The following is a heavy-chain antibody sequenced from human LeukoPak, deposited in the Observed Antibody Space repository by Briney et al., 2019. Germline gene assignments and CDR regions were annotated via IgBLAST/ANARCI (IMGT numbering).Heavy chain of an antibody. Sequence: AGGSLRLSCVASGLSFSSYWMHWVRQAPVKGLVWLSRVNSDGSSTIYADSVKGRFTISRDNALNTVFLQMNSPRAEDTGIYFCATGLGQYYDYWGQGSLVTVSS. D-gene: IGHD3-22*01. CDR1: GLSFSSYW. CDR2: VNSDGSST. V-gene: IGHV3-74*01. J-gene: IGHJ4*02. CDR3: ATGLGQYYDY.